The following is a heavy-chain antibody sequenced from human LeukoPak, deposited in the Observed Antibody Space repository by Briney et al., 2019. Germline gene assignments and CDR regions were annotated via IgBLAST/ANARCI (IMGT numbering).Heavy chain of an antibody. CDR3: ARPGYCSGGSCSYYFDY. Sequence: SETLSLTCTVSGGSISSSSYYWGWIRQPPGKGLEWIGSIYYSGSTYYNPSLKSRVTISVDTSKNQFSLKLSSVTAADAAVYYCARPGYCSGGSCSYYFDYRGQGTLVTVSS. V-gene: IGHV4-39*01. CDR1: GGSISSSSYY. CDR2: IYYSGST. J-gene: IGHJ4*02. D-gene: IGHD2-15*01.